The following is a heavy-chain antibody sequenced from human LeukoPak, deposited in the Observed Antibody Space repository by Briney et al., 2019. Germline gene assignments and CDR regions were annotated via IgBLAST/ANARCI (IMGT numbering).Heavy chain of an antibody. J-gene: IGHJ3*02. CDR1: GYTFTGYY. Sequence: ASVKVSCKASGYTFTGYYMHWVRQAPGQGLEWMGWINPNSGGTNYAQKFQGRVTMTRDTSISTAYMELSRLRSDDTAVYYCARDYSSGWSHAFDIWGQGTMVTVSS. CDR3: ARDYSSGWSHAFDI. CDR2: INPNSGGT. V-gene: IGHV1-2*02. D-gene: IGHD6-19*01.